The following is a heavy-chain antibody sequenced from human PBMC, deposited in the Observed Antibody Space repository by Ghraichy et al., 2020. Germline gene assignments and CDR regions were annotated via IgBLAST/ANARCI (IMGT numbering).Heavy chain of an antibody. V-gene: IGHV3-23*01. D-gene: IGHD3-10*01. CDR3: AKHYYGSGSTQYYFDS. CDR1: GFTFSRYA. CDR2: ISYSGGST. J-gene: IGHJ4*02. Sequence: GGSLRLSCAASGFTFSRYAMSWVRQAPGKGLEWVSGISYSGGSTYYADSVKGRFTISRDNSKNTVYLQMNSLRAEDTAVYYCAKHYYGSGSTQYYFDSWGQGTLVTVSS.